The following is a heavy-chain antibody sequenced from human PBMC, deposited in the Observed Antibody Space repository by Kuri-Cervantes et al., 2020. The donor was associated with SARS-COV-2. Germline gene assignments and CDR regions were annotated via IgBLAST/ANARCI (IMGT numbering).Heavy chain of an antibody. CDR1: GGSISSGGYY. J-gene: IGHJ4*02. V-gene: IGHV4-30-2*01. CDR2: IYHSGST. D-gene: IGHD4-11*01. Sequence: SETLSLTCTVSGGSISSGGYYWSWIRQPPGKGLEWIGYIYHSGSTYYNPSLKSRVTISVDRSKNQFSLKLSSVTAADTAVYYCAKDTDYTHDYWGQGTLVTVSS. CDR3: AKDTDYTHDY.